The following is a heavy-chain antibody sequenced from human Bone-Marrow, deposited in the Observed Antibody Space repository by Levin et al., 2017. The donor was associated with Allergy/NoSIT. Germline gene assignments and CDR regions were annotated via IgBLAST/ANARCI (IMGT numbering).Heavy chain of an antibody. CDR1: GGSIITSRSY. V-gene: IGHV4-39*01. CDR3: VAQLLPSGHYGMGAFDI. Sequence: PSETLSLTCTVSGGSIITSRSYWGWIRQPPGKGLEWIGSIYYSGSTYYKASLKSRLRLSLDTSKSQFSLSLSSATAADTAVYYCVAQLLPSGHYGMGAFDIWSQGTLVTVSS. J-gene: IGHJ3*02. D-gene: IGHD4-17*01. CDR2: IYYSGST.